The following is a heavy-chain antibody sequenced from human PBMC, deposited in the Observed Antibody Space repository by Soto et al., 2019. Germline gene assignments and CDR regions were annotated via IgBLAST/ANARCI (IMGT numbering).Heavy chain of an antibody. CDR1: GASLGGFH. CDR3: ARSPLGYDYVRQTWREVGDSFDI. J-gene: IGHJ3*02. Sequence: SETLSLTCAIYGASLGGFHWTLLRQAPGKGLEWIGELIHGGSTNYNPSLKSRVSFSLDTSKKQFSLHLMSVTAADTAVYYCARSPLGYDYVRQTWREVGDSFDIWGRGTMVTVSS. D-gene: IGHD3-16*01. V-gene: IGHV4-34*12. CDR2: LIHGGST.